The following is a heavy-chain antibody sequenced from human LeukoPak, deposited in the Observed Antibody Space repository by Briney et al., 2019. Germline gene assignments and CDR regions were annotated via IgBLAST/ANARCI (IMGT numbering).Heavy chain of an antibody. Sequence: ASVKVSCKTSGYTFTGYYMHWVRQAPGRGLVWMGWIHPNNGGTIYARSFQGRVTMTSDTSISTAYLELNSLISDDTAMYFCARGTQTIFGVIDYWGQGTLVTVSS. D-gene: IGHD3-3*01. CDR1: GYTFTGYY. CDR3: ARGTQTIFGVIDY. V-gene: IGHV1-2*02. CDR2: IHPNNGGT. J-gene: IGHJ4*02.